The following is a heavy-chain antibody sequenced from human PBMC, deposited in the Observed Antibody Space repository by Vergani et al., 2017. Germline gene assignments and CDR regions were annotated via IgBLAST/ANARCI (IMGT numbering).Heavy chain of an antibody. D-gene: IGHD1-1*01. Sequence: VQLVQSGGALVQPGGSLRLSCAASGFIFSDHYMDWVRQAPGKGLEWVAVISYDGTQKYYADSVKGRFTISRDNSKSTLYLQMNSLRTEDTAVYYCATKSXGTPGCQIGDFREWGQGTLVTVSS. V-gene: IGHV3-30*03. CDR1: GFIFSDHY. J-gene: IGHJ1*01. CDR2: ISYDGTQK. CDR3: ATKSXGTPGCQIGDFRE.